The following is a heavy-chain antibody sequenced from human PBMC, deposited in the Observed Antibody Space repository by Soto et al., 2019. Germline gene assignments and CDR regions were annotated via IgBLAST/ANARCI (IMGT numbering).Heavy chain of an antibody. J-gene: IGHJ4*02. CDR2: VREDGSEK. CDR3: ARETAYVVSDKDYPPELFAS. CDR1: GFSFTSYW. D-gene: IGHD3-16*01. V-gene: IGHV3-7*01. Sequence: GGSLRLSCAASGFSFTSYWMSWVRQAPGKGLEWVANVREDGSEKYYVDSVKGRFTISRDNAKKSLFLQMNNLRVEDTAVYYFARETAYVVSDKDYPPELFASWGQGPLVTVSS.